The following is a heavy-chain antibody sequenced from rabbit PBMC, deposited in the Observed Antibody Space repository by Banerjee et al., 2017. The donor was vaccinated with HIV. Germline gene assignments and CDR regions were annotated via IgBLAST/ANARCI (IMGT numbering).Heavy chain of an antibody. J-gene: IGHJ4*01. CDR2: IFTSSGNT. V-gene: IGHV1S40*01. CDR3: ARDIVGYFNL. Sequence: QSLEESGGDLVKPGASLTLTCTASGFSFSNSWYMCWVRQAPGKGLEWIAYIFTSSGNTAYASWAKGRFTISKTSSTTVTLQMTSLTAADTATYFCARDIVGYFNLWGQGTLVTVS. CDR1: GFSFSNSWY.